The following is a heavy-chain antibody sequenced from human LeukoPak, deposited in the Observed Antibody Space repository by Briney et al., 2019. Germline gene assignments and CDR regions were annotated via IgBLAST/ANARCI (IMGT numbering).Heavy chain of an antibody. CDR3: ARGWPQGGLLY. CDR1: GFTFSDYY. J-gene: IGHJ4*02. V-gene: IGHV3-11*01. CDR2: SSSGGEIK. D-gene: IGHD3-16*01. Sequence: KPGGSLRLSCATSGFTFSDYYMSWIRQAPGKGLEWISYSSSGGEIKYYADSVKGRLTISTDSAKSSLYLQMNSLRAEDTAIYYCARGWPQGGLLYWGQGTRVTVSS.